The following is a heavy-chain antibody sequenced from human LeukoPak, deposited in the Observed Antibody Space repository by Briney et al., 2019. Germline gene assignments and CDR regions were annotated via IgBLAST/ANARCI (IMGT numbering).Heavy chain of an antibody. J-gene: IGHJ4*02. V-gene: IGHV4-30-4*01. D-gene: IGHD1-26*01. CDR3: ARVMVGATSYFDY. CDR1: GGSISSGDYY. CDR2: MYYSGST. Sequence: SRTLSLTCTVSGGSISSGDYYWSWICQPPRKGLEWIGYMYYSGSTYYNPSLKSRVTISVDTSKNQFSLKLSSVTAADTAVYYCARVMVGATSYFDYWGQGTLVTVSS.